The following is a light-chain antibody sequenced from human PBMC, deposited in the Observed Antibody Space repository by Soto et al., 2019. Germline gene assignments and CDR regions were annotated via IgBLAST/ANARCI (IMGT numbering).Light chain of an antibody. V-gene: IGLV2-23*01. J-gene: IGLJ1*01. CDR2: EGN. CDR1: SSDVGSYNL. Sequence: QSALTQPASVSGSPGQSINISCTGTSSDVGSYNLVSWYQQHPGKAPKLMIYEGNKRPSGVSNRFSGSKSANTAYLTISGLQTEDEADYYCCSYAGTNTFVFGTGTKLTVL. CDR3: CSYAGTNTFV.